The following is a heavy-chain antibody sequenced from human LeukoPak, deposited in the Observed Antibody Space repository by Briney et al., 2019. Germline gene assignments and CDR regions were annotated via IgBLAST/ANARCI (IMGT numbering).Heavy chain of an antibody. CDR2: ISGGGGST. V-gene: IGHV3-23*01. D-gene: IGHD3-22*01. CDR3: AKDLRNHNYYYDRSSCYDY. CDR1: GFTFSSYA. J-gene: IGHJ4*02. Sequence: GGSLRLSCAASGFTFSSYAMAWVRQAPGKGLQWVSFISGGGGSTYYADSVKGRFTISRDNSKNTLYLEMKYLRADDTAIFYCAKDLRNHNYYYDRSSCYDYWGQGTLVTVSS.